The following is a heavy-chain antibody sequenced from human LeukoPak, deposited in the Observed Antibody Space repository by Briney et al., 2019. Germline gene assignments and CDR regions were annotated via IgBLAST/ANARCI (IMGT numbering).Heavy chain of an antibody. Sequence: GGSLRLSCAASGFTFSSYGMHWVRQAPGKGLEWVAVISYDGSNKYYADSVKGRFTISRDNSKNTLYLQMNSLRAEDTAVYYCAKARVVIPSPDYWGQGTLVTVSS. CDR1: GFTFSSYG. CDR2: ISYDGSNK. D-gene: IGHD3-22*01. J-gene: IGHJ4*02. CDR3: AKARVVIPSPDY. V-gene: IGHV3-30*18.